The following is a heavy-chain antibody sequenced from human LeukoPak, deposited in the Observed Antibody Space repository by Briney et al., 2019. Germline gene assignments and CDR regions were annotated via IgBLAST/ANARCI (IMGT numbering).Heavy chain of an antibody. V-gene: IGHV4-59*08. D-gene: IGHD3-10*01. J-gene: IGHJ5*02. CDR1: GGSISSYY. CDR3: ARHRLERFGELLYNWFDP. Sequence: SETLSLTCTVSGGSISSYYWSWIRQPPGKGLEWIGYIYYSGSTNYNPSLKSRVTISVDTSKNQFSLKLSSVTAADTAVYYCARHRLERFGELLYNWFDPWGQGTLVTVSS. CDR2: IYYSGST.